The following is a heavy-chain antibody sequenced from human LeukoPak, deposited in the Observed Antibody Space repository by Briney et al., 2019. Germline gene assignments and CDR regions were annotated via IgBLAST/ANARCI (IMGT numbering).Heavy chain of an antibody. D-gene: IGHD6-13*01. J-gene: IGHJ6*02. CDR1: GFTFDDYA. V-gene: IGHV3-9*01. CDR3: AKDISRIAAAGPDYYYYGMDV. Sequence: GGSLRLSCAASGFTFDDYAMHWVRQAPGKGLEWVSGISWNSGSIGYADSVKGRFTISRDNAKNSLYLQMNSLRAEDTALYYCAKDISRIAAAGPDYYYYGMDVWGQGTTVTVSS. CDR2: ISWNSGSI.